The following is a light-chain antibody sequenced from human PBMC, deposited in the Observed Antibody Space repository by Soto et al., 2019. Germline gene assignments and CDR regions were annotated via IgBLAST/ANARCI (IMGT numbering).Light chain of an antibody. CDR2: GAS. CDR3: QQYGSSSPLT. Sequence: TQSPSSLSASTGDRVTITCRASQSISGKYLAWYKQQPGQAPRLLIYGASRRATGIPDRFSGSGSGTDFTLTISRLEPEDFVVYYGQQYGSSSPLTFGGGTKVDIK. V-gene: IGKV3-20*01. J-gene: IGKJ4*01. CDR1: QSISGKY.